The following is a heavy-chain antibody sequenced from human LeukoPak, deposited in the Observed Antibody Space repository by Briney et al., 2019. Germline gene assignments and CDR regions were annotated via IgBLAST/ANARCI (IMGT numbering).Heavy chain of an antibody. CDR2: IYSGGST. J-gene: IGHJ3*02. CDR3: ARSIAANRDDAFDI. CDR1: GFTFSSYA. V-gene: IGHV3-53*04. D-gene: IGHD6-13*01. Sequence: GGSLRLSCAASGFTFSSYAMSWVRQAPGKGLEWVSVIYSGGSTYYADSVKGRFTISRHNSKNTLYLQMNSLRAEDTAVYYCARSIAANRDDAFDIWGQGTMVTVSS.